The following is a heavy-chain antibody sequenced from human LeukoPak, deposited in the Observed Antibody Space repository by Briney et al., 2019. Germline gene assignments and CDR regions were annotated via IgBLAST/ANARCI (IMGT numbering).Heavy chain of an antibody. CDR2: ISYDGSNK. V-gene: IGHV3-30*18. CDR3: AKDLSVAGQDY. Sequence: GGSLRLSCAASGFTFSSYGMHWVRQAPGKGLEWVAVISYDGSNKYYADSVKGRFTISRGNSKNTLYLQMNSLRAEDTAVYYCAKDLSVAGQDYWGQGTLVTVSS. D-gene: IGHD6-19*01. CDR1: GFTFSSYG. J-gene: IGHJ4*02.